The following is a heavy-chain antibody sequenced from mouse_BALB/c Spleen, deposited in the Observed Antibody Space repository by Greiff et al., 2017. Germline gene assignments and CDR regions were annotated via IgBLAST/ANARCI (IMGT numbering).Heavy chain of an antibody. CDR2: IRSKSNNYAT. CDR1: GFTFNTYA. CDR3: VRQGNYEGYAMDY. Sequence: EVQLVESGGGLVQPKGSLKLSCAASGFTFNTYAMNWVRQAPGKGLEWVARIRSKSNNYATYYADSVKDRFTISRDDSQSMLYLQMNNLKTEDTAMYYCVRQGNYEGYAMDYWGQGTSVTVSS. D-gene: IGHD2-1*01. J-gene: IGHJ4*01. V-gene: IGHV10-1*02.